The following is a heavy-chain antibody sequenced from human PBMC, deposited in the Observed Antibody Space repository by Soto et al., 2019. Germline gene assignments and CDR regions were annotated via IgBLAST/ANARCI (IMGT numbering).Heavy chain of an antibody. V-gene: IGHV3-7*04. CDR1: GFTFSSYW. CDR3: VRSSGWTGDY. CDR2: IKQDGGEI. D-gene: IGHD3-10*01. Sequence: EVQLVESGGGLVQPGGSLRLSCVASGFTFSSYWMNWVRQVPGKGLGWVANIKQDGGEINYVDSVKGRFTISRDNAKNSLYLQMNSRRVEDTAVYHCVRSSGWTGDYWGQGILVTVSS. J-gene: IGHJ4*02.